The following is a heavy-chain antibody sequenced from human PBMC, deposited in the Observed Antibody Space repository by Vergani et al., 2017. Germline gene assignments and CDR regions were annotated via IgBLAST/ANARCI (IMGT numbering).Heavy chain of an antibody. CDR3: ARDTLAAAGTDAFDI. J-gene: IGHJ3*02. CDR1: GGSISSGGYY. Sequence: QVQLQESGPGLVKPSQTLSLICTVSGGSISSGGYYWSWIRQHPGKGLEWIGYIYYSGSTYYNPSLKSRVTVSVDTSKNQFSLKLSSVTAADTAVYYCARDTLAAAGTDAFDIWGQGTMVTVSS. V-gene: IGHV4-31*03. CDR2: IYYSGST. D-gene: IGHD6-13*01.